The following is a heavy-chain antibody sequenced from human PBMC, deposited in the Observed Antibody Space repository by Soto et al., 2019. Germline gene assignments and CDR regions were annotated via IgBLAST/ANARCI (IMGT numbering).Heavy chain of an antibody. CDR3: ARDLGQQLSRGMIDP. CDR1: GGSVSSGSYY. D-gene: IGHD6-13*01. V-gene: IGHV4-61*01. Sequence: PSETLSLTCTVSGGSVSSGSYYWSWIRQPPGKGLEWIGYIYYSGSTNYNPSLKSRVTISVDTSKNQFSLKLSSVTAADTAVYYCARDLGQQLSRGMIDPWGQGTLVTVSS. CDR2: IYYSGST. J-gene: IGHJ5*02.